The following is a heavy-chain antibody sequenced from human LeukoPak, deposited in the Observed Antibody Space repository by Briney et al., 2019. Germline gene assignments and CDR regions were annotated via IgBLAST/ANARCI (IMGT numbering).Heavy chain of an antibody. CDR2: ISYDESNK. CDR3: AKDRDGDYVFDY. J-gene: IGHJ4*02. D-gene: IGHD4-17*01. Sequence: PGGSLRLSCAASGFTFSSYGMHWVRQAPGKGLEWVAVISYDESNKYYADSVKGRFTISRDNSKNTLYLQMNSLRAEDTAVYYCAKDRDGDYVFDYWGQGTLVTVSS. CDR1: GFTFSSYG. V-gene: IGHV3-30*18.